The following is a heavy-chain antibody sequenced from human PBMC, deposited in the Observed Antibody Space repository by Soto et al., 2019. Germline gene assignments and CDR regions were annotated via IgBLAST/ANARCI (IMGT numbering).Heavy chain of an antibody. CDR3: ARESRWSYDSSGYYPGTGLDY. CDR1: GYTFTSYY. CDR2: INPSGGST. V-gene: IGHV1-46*01. Sequence: GASVKVSCKASGYTFTSYYMHWVRQAPGQGLEWMGIINPSGGSTSYAQKFQGRVTMTRDTSTSTVYMELSSLRSEDTAVYYCARESRWSYDSSGYYPGTGLDYWGQGTLVTASS. J-gene: IGHJ4*02. D-gene: IGHD3-22*01.